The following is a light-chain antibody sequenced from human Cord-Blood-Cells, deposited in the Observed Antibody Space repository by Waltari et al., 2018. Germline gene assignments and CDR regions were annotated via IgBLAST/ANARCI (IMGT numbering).Light chain of an antibody. CDR3: SSYTSSSTLGV. CDR1: SSDVGGSNY. J-gene: IGLJ1*01. V-gene: IGLV2-14*03. CDR2: DVS. Sequence: QSALTQPASVSGSPGQSITIPCTGTSSDVGGSNYASWSQQPPGKAPKPMIYDVSNRPAGGANRFSGSKSGNTASLTISGLQAEDEADYYCSSYTSSSTLGVFGTGTKVTVL.